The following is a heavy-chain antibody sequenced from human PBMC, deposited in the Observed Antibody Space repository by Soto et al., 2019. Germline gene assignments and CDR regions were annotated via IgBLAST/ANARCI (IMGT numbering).Heavy chain of an antibody. Sequence: GSGPTLVTATQTLRLTCTFSGFSLSTSGVGVGWIRQPPGKALEWLALIYWDDDKRYSTALKTRLTISKDTSKNQVVLTMTNMDPVDTATYYCARSNYGAARPPGPGAWYYYYGMDVWGQGTTVTVSS. D-gene: IGHD6-6*01. J-gene: IGHJ6*02. V-gene: IGHV2-5*02. CDR2: IYWDDDK. CDR3: ARSNYGAARPPGPGAWYYYYGMDV. CDR1: GFSLSTSGVG.